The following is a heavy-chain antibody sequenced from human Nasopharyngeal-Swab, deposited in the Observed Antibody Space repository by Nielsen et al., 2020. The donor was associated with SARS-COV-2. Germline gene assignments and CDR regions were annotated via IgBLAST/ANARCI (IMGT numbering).Heavy chain of an antibody. CDR3: VKHQGSSSDQ. Sequence: GESLKISCVASGVIFSKYWMHWVRQAPGKGLVWVSRVNQDGSRTDYADSVRGRFTISRDNATNTLYLQMNSLRVEDTAVYYCVKHQGSSSDQWGQGTLVTVSS. V-gene: IGHV3-74*01. CDR1: GVIFSKYW. J-gene: IGHJ4*02. CDR2: VNQDGSRT.